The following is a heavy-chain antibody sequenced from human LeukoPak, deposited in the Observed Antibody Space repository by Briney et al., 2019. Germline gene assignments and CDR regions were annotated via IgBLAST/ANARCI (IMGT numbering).Heavy chain of an antibody. CDR3: AREKRYCSGGSCYFMLDY. V-gene: IGHV4-31*03. J-gene: IGHJ4*02. D-gene: IGHD2-15*01. CDR1: GGSISSGGYY. CDR2: IYYCGST. Sequence: KPSETLSSTCTVSGGSISSGGYYWSWIRQHPGKGLEWIGYIYYCGSTYYNPSLKSRVTISVDTPKNQFSLKLSSVTAADTAVYYCAREKRYCSGGSCYFMLDYWGQGTLVTVSS.